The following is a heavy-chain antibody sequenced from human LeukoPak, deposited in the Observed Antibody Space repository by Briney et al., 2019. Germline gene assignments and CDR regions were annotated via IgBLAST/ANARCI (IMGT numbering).Heavy chain of an antibody. V-gene: IGHV3-74*01. Sequence: GGSLRLSCAASGFTFSSYWMHWVRQAPGKGLVWVSRINTDGSSTSYADSVKGRFTISRDNAKNTLYLQMNSLRAEDTAVYYCAKEGGYGYYFDYWGQGTLVTVSS. CDR2: INTDGSST. J-gene: IGHJ4*02. CDR3: AKEGGYGYYFDY. CDR1: GFTFSSYW. D-gene: IGHD5-12*01.